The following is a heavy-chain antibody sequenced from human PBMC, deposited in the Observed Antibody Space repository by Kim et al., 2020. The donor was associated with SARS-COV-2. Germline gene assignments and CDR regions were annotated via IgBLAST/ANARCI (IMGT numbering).Heavy chain of an antibody. Sequence: GGSLRLSCAASGFTFSNYWMTWVRKAPGKGLEWVANIKQDGSLKYYVNSVRGRFTVSRDNAKNSLYLQMNSLRFEGTSIYYCVSKSTGWGEGTLVTVSS. CDR1: GFTFSNYW. CDR2: IKQDGSLK. V-gene: IGHV3-7*01. J-gene: IGHJ4*02. CDR3: VSKSTG.